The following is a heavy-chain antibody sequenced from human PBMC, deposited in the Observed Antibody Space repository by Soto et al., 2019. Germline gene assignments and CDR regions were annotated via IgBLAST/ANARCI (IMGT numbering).Heavy chain of an antibody. D-gene: IGHD7-27*01. CDR3: AKVLIWGLGSSRYMDV. CDR2: ISGSNDNI. CDR1: VFTFSSYA. V-gene: IGHV3-23*01. Sequence: EVQLLESGGGLEQPGGSLRLSCVASVFTFSSYAMSWVRQAPGKGLEWVSGISGSNDNIHYADCVKGRFTISRDNAKNTMYLQMSSLRAEDTAVYYCAKVLIWGLGSSRYMDVWGKGTTVTASS. J-gene: IGHJ6*03.